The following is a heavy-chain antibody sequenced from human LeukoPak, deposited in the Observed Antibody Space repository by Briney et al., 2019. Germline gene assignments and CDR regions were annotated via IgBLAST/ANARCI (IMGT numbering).Heavy chain of an antibody. Sequence: SETLSLTCTVSDGSITNYDWSWVRQPPGKGLEFIGHVHYSGTANYNPSLRSRVTISIDTSKKHFFLKLKSVTAADTAVYYCARAYYGSGRFLDYWGQGTLVTVSS. CDR2: VHYSGTA. J-gene: IGHJ4*02. V-gene: IGHV4-59*01. D-gene: IGHD3-10*01. CDR1: DGSITNYD. CDR3: ARAYYGSGRFLDY.